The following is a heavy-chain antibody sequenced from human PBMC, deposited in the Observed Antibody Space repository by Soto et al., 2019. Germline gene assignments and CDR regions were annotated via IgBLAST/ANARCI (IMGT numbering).Heavy chain of an antibody. Sequence: GGSLRLSCAASGFTFSSYAMHWVRQAPGKGLEYVSAISSNGGSTYYANSVKGRFTISRDNAKNSLYLQMNSLRDEDTAVYYCVRGSSGNNNWHLSSVWGQGTLVTVSS. CDR1: GFTFSSYA. CDR2: ISSNGGST. V-gene: IGHV3-64*01. CDR3: VRGSSGNNNWHLSSV. D-gene: IGHD1-1*01. J-gene: IGHJ4*02.